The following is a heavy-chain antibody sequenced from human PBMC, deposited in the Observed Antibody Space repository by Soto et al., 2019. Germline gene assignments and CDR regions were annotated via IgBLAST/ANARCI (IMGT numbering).Heavy chain of an antibody. CDR2: SRNKANSYTT. CDR1: GFIFSDHY. J-gene: IGHJ4*01. V-gene: IGHV3-72*01. CDR3: VRAQRATLFDY. Sequence: EVLLVESGGGLVQPGGSLRLSCAASGFIFSDHYMDWVRQAPGKGLEWVGRSRNKANSYTTEYAASVKGRFTVSRDDSQHLLYLQMNSLKTEDTAVYYCVRAQRATLFDYWGHGTLVTVSS. D-gene: IGHD5-12*01.